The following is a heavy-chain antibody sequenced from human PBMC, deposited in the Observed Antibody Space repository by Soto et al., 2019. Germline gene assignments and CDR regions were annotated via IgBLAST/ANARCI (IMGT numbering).Heavy chain of an antibody. CDR2: INPNSGGT. Sequence: QVQLVQSGAEVKKPGASVKVSCKASGYTFTGYYMHWVRQAPGQGLEWMGWINPNSGGTNYAQKFQGWVTMTRDTXXSTAYMELSRLRSDDTAVYYCARDRYGSGSYLFDYWGQGTLVTVSS. CDR3: ARDRYGSGSYLFDY. J-gene: IGHJ4*02. V-gene: IGHV1-2*04. CDR1: GYTFTGYY. D-gene: IGHD3-10*01.